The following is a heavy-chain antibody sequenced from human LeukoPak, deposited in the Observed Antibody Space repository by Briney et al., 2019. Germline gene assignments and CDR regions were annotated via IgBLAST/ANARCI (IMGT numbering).Heavy chain of an antibody. Sequence: PGGSLRLSCAASGFTFSSSWMHWVRQVSGKGLVWVSYINSDGGSINYEDSVKGRFTISRDNAKNTLYLQINSLRAEDTALYLCARAIAAGVFDFLGQGTMVTVSS. J-gene: IGHJ3*01. CDR2: INSDGGSI. D-gene: IGHD6-13*01. CDR1: GFTFSSSW. CDR3: ARAIAAGVFDF. V-gene: IGHV3-74*01.